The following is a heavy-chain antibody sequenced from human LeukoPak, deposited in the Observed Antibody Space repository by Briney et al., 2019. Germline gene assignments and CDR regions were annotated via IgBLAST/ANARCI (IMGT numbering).Heavy chain of an antibody. CDR3: ARPYYYDSSGSFDY. CDR2: INPNSGGT. Sequence: ASVKVSCKASGYTLTGYYMHWVRQAPGQGLEWMGWINPNSGGTNYAQKFQGRVTMTRDTSISTAYMELSRLRSDDTAVYYCARPYYYDSSGSFDYWGQGTLVTASS. J-gene: IGHJ4*02. CDR1: GYTLTGYY. D-gene: IGHD3-22*01. V-gene: IGHV1-2*02.